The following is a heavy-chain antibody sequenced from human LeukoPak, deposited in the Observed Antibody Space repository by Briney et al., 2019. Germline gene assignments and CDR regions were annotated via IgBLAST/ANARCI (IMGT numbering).Heavy chain of an antibody. Sequence: PGGSLRLSCSASGFTFSRYAMHWVRQAPGKGLEYVSAISSNGGSTYYADSVKGRFTISRDNAKNSLYLQMNSLRAEDTAVYYCASRNRRDGYNYFDHWGQGTLVTVSS. J-gene: IGHJ4*02. V-gene: IGHV3-64*04. CDR3: ASRNRRDGYNYFDH. CDR1: GFTFSRYA. CDR2: ISSNGGST. D-gene: IGHD5-24*01.